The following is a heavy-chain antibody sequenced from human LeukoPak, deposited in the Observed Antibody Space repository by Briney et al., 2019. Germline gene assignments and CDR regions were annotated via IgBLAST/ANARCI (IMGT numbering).Heavy chain of an antibody. V-gene: IGHV3-49*04. D-gene: IGHD6-19*01. J-gene: IGHJ3*02. CDR1: GFTFSNAW. CDR2: IRSKAYGGTA. Sequence: GGSLRLSCAASGFTFSNAWMSWVRQAPGKGLEWVGFIRSKAYGGTAEYAASVKGRFTISRDDSKSIAYLQMNSLKIEDTAVYYCTRVRSSGWYLDAFDIWGQGTMVTVSS. CDR3: TRVRSSGWYLDAFDI.